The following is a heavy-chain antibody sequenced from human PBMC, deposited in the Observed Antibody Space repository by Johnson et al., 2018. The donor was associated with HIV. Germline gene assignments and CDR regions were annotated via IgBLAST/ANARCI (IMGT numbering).Heavy chain of an antibody. V-gene: IGHV3-52*01. J-gene: IGHJ3*02. CDR3: VRKVIRCDCYPGVFDI. CDR1: GFTFSDYY. CDR2: IKCDGSEK. Sequence: VQLVESGGGLVKPGGSLRLSCAASGFTFSDYYMSWIRQAPGKGLEWVADIKCDGSEKYYVDSVKGRLTISRDNAKNSLYLQVNSLRAEDMTVYYRVRKVIRCDCYPGVFDIWGQGTMVTVSS. D-gene: IGHD2-21*02.